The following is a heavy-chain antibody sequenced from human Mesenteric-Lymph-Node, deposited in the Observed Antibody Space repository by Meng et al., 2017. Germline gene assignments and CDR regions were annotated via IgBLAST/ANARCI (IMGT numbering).Heavy chain of an antibody. V-gene: IGHV3-33*01. Sequence: QGQRVESGGGVVQPGRSRRRAGAASGVTVRSSGMHWVRQAPGKGLEWVAVIWSDGSNRYYADSVKGRFAISRDISKNTLILQMNSLRAEDTAVYYCARGYYGGNSDFDYWGQGTLVTVSS. D-gene: IGHD4-23*01. J-gene: IGHJ4*02. CDR2: IWSDGSNR. CDR3: ARGYYGGNSDFDY. CDR1: GVTVRSSG.